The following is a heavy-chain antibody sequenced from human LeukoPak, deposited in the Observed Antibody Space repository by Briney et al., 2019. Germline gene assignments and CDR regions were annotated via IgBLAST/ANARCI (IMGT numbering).Heavy chain of an antibody. V-gene: IGHV4-34*01. D-gene: IGHD2-2*02. CDR2: INHSVST. CDR1: GGSFSGYY. J-gene: IGHJ5*02. CDR3: TMVYCSSTSCYNLPNWFSP. Sequence: SENLSLTCAVYGGSFSGYYWSWIRQPPGKGLEWIGEINHSVSTNYNPSLKSRVTISVDTSKNQFSLKLSSVAAADTAVYYCTMVYCSSTSCYNLPNWFSPSGQGTLVTVSS.